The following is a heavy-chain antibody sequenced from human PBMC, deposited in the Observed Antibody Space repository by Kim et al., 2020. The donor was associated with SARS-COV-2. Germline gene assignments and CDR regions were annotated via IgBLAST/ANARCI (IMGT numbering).Heavy chain of an antibody. Sequence: SETLSLTCTVSGGSISSYYWSWIRQPPGKGLEWIGEIYHSGSTNYNPSLKSRVTISVDKSKNQFSLQLSSVTAADTAVYYCARALAARGWFDPWGQGTLV. V-gene: IGHV4-59*12. CDR1: GGSISSYY. D-gene: IGHD6-6*01. CDR2: IYHSGST. CDR3: ARALAARGWFDP. J-gene: IGHJ5*02.